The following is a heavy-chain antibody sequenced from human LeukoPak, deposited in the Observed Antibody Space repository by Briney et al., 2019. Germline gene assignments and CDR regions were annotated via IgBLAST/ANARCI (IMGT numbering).Heavy chain of an antibody. D-gene: IGHD2-2*01. CDR3: ARDCSSTSCYLDY. CDR2: IIPIFGTA. J-gene: IGHJ4*02. Sequence: VASVKVSCTASGGTFSSYAISWVRQAPGQGLEWMGGIIPIFGTANYAQKFQGRVTITADESTSTAYMELSSLRSEDTAVYYCARDCSSTSCYLDYWGQGTLVTVSS. V-gene: IGHV1-69*13. CDR1: GGTFSSYA.